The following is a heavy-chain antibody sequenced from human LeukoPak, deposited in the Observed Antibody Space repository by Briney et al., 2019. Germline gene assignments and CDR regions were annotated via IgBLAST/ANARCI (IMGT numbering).Heavy chain of an antibody. CDR3: AKDQLPHCSSGSCYLMDS. D-gene: IGHD2-15*01. V-gene: IGHV3-30*04. CDR2: ISYDGSHK. Sequence: AGGSLRLSCVASGFDFSTSAIHWVRQAPGKGLESVAVISYDGSHKYLADSVKGRFTVSRDNAKNTVYLQMNSLRLEDTALYYCAKDQLPHCSSGSCYLMDSWGQGTLVTVSS. CDR1: GFDFSTSA. J-gene: IGHJ4*02.